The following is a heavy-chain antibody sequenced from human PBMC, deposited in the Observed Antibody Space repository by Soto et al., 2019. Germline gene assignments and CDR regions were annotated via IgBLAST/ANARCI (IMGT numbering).Heavy chain of an antibody. V-gene: IGHV3-30*18. CDR2: MSYDGGKK. D-gene: IGHD1-20*01. J-gene: IGHJ6*02. Sequence: QVQLVESGGGVVQPGRSLRLSCAASGFTFSNYGMHWVRQAPGKGLEWVAVMSYDGGKKYYADSVKGRFTISRYNSKNTLSLQMSSLRAEDTAVYYCAKDMHNWKFGVVGFYYGMDVWGHGTAVTVSS. CDR1: GFTFSNYG. CDR3: AKDMHNWKFGVVGFYYGMDV.